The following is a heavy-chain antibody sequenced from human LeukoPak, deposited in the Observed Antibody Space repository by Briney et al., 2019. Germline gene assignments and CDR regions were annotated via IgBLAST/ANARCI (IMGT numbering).Heavy chain of an antibody. J-gene: IGHJ4*02. D-gene: IGHD6-13*01. Sequence: GGSLRLSCAASGFTFSSYGMHWVRQAPGKGLEWVAVIWYDGSNKYYADSVKGRFTISRDNSKNTLYLQMNSLRAEDTAVYYCAKDDSSSWYSGFDYWGQGTLVTVSS. V-gene: IGHV3-33*06. CDR1: GFTFSSYG. CDR2: IWYDGSNK. CDR3: AKDDSSSWYSGFDY.